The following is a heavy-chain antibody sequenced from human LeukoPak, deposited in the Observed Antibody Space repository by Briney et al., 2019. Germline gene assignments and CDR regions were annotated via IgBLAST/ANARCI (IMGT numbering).Heavy chain of an antibody. V-gene: IGHV4-34*01. D-gene: IGHD5-18*01. CDR2: INHSGST. CDR3: ARGNRIQLSNDY. Sequence: SETLSLTCAVYGGSFSGYYWSWIRQPPGKGLEWIGEINHSGSTNYNPSLKSRVTISVDTSKNQFSLKLSSVTAADTAVYYCARGNRIQLSNDYWGQGTLVTVSS. J-gene: IGHJ4*02. CDR1: GGSFSGYY.